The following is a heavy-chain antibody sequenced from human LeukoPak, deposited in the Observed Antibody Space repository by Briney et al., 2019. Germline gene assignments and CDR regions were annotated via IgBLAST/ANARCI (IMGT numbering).Heavy chain of an antibody. CDR2: ISAYNGNT. V-gene: IGHV1-18*01. D-gene: IGHD1-1*01. J-gene: IGHJ6*02. CDR1: GYTFTSYG. CDR3: ARSTTGPVYYYYGLDV. Sequence: ASVKVSCKASGYTFTSYGISWVRQAPGQGLEWMGWISAYNGNTNYAQNLQGRVTMTTDTSTSTAYMELRSLRSDDSAVYYCARSTTGPVYYYYGLDVWGQGTTVTVSS.